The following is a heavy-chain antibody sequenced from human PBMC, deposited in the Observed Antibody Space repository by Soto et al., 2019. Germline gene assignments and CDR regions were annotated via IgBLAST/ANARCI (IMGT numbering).Heavy chain of an antibody. J-gene: IGHJ4*02. CDR2: IYYSGNT. CDR3: ARQLGLWQPLDY. D-gene: IGHD1-1*01. CDR1: GGSMRDYY. V-gene: IGHV4-59*01. Sequence: PSETLSLTCSVSGGSMRDYYWSWIRQSPGKGPEWVGYIYYSGNTNYNPSLKSRVTISVDMPKSLFSLKLNSVTAADTAVYYCARQLGLWQPLDYWGRGTLVTVSS.